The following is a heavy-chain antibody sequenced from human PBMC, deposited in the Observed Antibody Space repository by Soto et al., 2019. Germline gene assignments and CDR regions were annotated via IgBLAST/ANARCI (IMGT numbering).Heavy chain of an antibody. D-gene: IGHD6-19*01. Sequence: QITLKESGPTLVKPTQTLTLTCTFSGFSLSTSGVGVGWIRQPPGKALEWLALIYWDDDKRYSPSLKSRLTLTKDTSKNQVVLTMTNMDPVDTATYYCAHSKSSGWYPYRPELDYWGQGTLVTVSS. CDR2: IYWDDDK. J-gene: IGHJ4*02. V-gene: IGHV2-5*02. CDR3: AHSKSSGWYPYRPELDY. CDR1: GFSLSTSGVG.